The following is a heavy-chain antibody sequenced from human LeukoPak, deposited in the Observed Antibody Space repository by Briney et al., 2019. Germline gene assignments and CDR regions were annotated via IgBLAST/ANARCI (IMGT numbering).Heavy chain of an antibody. Sequence: TSETLSLTCTVSGGSISSYYWSWIRQPAGKGLEWIGRIYTSGSTNYNPSLKSRVTMSVDTSKNQFSLKLSSVTAADTAVYYCARAKGYYDILTGYLAYWGQGTLVTVSS. V-gene: IGHV4-4*07. D-gene: IGHD3-9*01. CDR1: GGSISSYY. CDR3: ARAKGYYDILTGYLAY. J-gene: IGHJ4*02. CDR2: IYTSGST.